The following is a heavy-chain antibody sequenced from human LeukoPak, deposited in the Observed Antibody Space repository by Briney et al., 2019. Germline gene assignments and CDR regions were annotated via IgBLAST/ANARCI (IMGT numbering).Heavy chain of an antibody. CDR3: ARDFRFLEDY. CDR1: GFTFSSYN. CDR2: ISSSSSYI. V-gene: IGHV3-21*01. Sequence: GSLRLSCAASGFTFSSYNMNWVRQAPGKGLEWVSSISSSSSYIYYADSVRGRFTISRDNAKNSLYLQMNSLRAEDTAVYYCARDFRFLEDYWGQGTLVTVSS. D-gene: IGHD3-3*01. J-gene: IGHJ4*02.